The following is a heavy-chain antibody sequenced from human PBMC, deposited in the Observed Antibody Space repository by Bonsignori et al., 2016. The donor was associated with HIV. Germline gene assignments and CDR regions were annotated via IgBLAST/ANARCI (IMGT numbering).Heavy chain of an antibody. CDR2: IDPSDGAT. J-gene: IGHJ5*02. V-gene: IGHV1-46*01. D-gene: IGHD3-10*01. CDR1: GYTFTSHF. CDR3: ARDDVAASQFRWFDT. Sequence: QVQLVQSGAEVKIPGASVKVSCRASGYTFTSHFIHWIRQAPGQGLEWLGKIDPSDGATIYARNFQDRVTMTRDTSTSTVFMDLASLSSGDTAVYYCARDDVAASQFRWFDTWGQGTPGHR.